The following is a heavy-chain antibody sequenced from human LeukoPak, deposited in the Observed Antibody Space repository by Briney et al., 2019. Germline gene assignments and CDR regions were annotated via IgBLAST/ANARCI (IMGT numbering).Heavy chain of an antibody. Sequence: GGSLRLSCAASGFTFSSYGMHWVRQAPGKGLEWVAVIWYDGSNKYYGDSVKGRFTISRDNSKNTLYLQMNSLRAEDTAVYYCARDPMYGSGSYYFFDYWGQGTLVTVSS. CDR2: IWYDGSNK. CDR3: ARDPMYGSGSYYFFDY. V-gene: IGHV3-33*08. J-gene: IGHJ4*02. CDR1: GFTFSSYG. D-gene: IGHD3-10*01.